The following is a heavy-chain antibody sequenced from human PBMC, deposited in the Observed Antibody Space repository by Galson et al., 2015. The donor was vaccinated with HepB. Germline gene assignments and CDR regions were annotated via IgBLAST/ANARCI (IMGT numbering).Heavy chain of an antibody. D-gene: IGHD3-3*01. CDR3: ARGRSRFYYDMDV. CDR2: IWYDGVYK. V-gene: IGHV3-33*01. J-gene: IGHJ6*02. CDR1: EFTFNNYG. Sequence: SLRLSCAASEFTFNNYGMHWVRQAPGKGLEWVAVIWYDGVYKYFADSVKGRFTISRDNSKSTLYLQMNSLRVEDTAVYHCARGRSRFYYDMDVWGRGTTVTVSS.